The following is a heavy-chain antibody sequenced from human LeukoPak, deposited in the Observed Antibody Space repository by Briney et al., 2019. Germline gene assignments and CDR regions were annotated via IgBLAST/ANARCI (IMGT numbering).Heavy chain of an antibody. J-gene: IGHJ6*03. Sequence: PGGSLRLSCAASGFFFSSYWMSWVRQAPGEGLEWVANIKQDGSESYYVDSVKGRFTISRDNAKNSLYLQINSLRAEDSAVYYCAKSVVGATFGRSYYYYYYMDVWGKGTTVTVSS. D-gene: IGHD1-26*01. CDR2: IKQDGSES. CDR1: GFFFSSYW. CDR3: AKSVVGATFGRSYYYYYYMDV. V-gene: IGHV3-7*01.